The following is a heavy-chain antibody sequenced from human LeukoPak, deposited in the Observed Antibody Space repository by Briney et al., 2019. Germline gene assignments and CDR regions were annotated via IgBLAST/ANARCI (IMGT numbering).Heavy chain of an antibody. CDR2: ISGSGGST. V-gene: IGHV3-23*01. Sequence: GGSLRLSCAASGFTFSSYAMSWVRQAPGKGLEWVSAISGSGGSTYYADSVKGRFTISRDNSKNTLYLQMNSLRAEDTAVYYCAKGFRSHMIVVEGDAFDIWGQGTMVTVSS. J-gene: IGHJ3*02. CDR3: AKGFRSHMIVVEGDAFDI. D-gene: IGHD3-22*01. CDR1: GFTFSSYA.